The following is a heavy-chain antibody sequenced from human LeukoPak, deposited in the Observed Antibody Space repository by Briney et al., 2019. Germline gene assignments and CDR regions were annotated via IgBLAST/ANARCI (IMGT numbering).Heavy chain of an antibody. D-gene: IGHD3-22*01. J-gene: IGHJ4*01. V-gene: IGHV3-30*02. CDR1: GFTFSTYA. CDR2: IRNDGSHK. Sequence: GGSLRLSCAASGFTFSTYAMHWVRQAPGKGLEWVTFIRNDGSHKYYTDSVKGRFTISRDNSKNTLYLQMSSLKDEDTAVYYCVRDGAGTIPYDLWGQGTLVTVSS. CDR3: VRDGAGTIPYDL.